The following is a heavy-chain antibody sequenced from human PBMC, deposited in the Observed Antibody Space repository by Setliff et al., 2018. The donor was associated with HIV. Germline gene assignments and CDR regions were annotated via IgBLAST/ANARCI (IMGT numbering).Heavy chain of an antibody. CDR1: GFTFSSYA. CDR2: ISSSGAVT. J-gene: IGHJ4*02. Sequence: GSLRLSCAASGFTFSSYAMNWVRQAPGKGLEWVSGISSSGAVTYYVGFVKGRFAISRDKSKNTLYLQMNSLRAEDTAVYYCARDVSWRVRTYIDYWGQGALVTVS. CDR3: ARDVSWRVRTYIDY. D-gene: IGHD3-3*01. V-gene: IGHV3-23*01.